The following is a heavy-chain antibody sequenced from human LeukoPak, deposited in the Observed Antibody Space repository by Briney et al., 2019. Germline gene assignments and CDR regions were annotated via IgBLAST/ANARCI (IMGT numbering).Heavy chain of an antibody. CDR3: AKDTYDSSGYYPMNYFDY. CDR2: IRYDGSNK. D-gene: IGHD3-22*01. CDR1: GFTFSSYG. V-gene: IGHV3-30*02. J-gene: IGHJ4*02. Sequence: GGSLRLSCAASGFTFSSYGMHWVRQAPGKGLEWVAFIRYDGSNKYYADSVKGRFTISRDNSKNTLYLQMNSLRAEDTAVYYCAKDTYDSSGYYPMNYFDYWGQGTLVTVSS.